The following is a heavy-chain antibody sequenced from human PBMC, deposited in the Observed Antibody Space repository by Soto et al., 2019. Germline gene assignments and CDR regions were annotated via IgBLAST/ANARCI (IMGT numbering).Heavy chain of an antibody. CDR3: ARNWIYSWKKSAFDI. D-gene: IGHD1-26*01. CDR1: GGSISSSSYY. J-gene: IGHJ3*02. V-gene: IGHV4-39*01. CDR2: IYYSGST. Sequence: PSETLSLTCTVSGGSISSSSYYWRWIREPPGKGLEWIGSIYYSGSTYYNPSLKSRVTISVDTSKNQFSLKLSSVTAADTAVYYCARNWIYSWKKSAFDIWGQGTMVTVSS.